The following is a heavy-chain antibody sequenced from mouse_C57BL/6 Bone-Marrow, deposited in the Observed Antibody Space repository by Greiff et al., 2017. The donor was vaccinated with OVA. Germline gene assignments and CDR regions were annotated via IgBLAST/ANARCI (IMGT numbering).Heavy chain of an antibody. Sequence: QVQLQQSGAELARPGASVKLSCKASGYTFTSYGISWVKQRTGQGLEWIGEIYPRSGNTYYNEKFKGKATLTADKSSSTAYMELRSLTSEDSAVYFCARGGPHYYGSSPFDYWGQGTTLTVSS. D-gene: IGHD1-1*01. CDR3: ARGGPHYYGSSPFDY. J-gene: IGHJ2*01. V-gene: IGHV1-81*01. CDR1: GYTFTSYG. CDR2: IYPRSGNT.